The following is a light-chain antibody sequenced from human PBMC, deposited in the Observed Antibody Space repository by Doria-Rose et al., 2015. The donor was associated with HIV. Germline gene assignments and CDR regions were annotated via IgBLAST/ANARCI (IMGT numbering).Light chain of an antibody. V-gene: IGKV3-20*01. Sequence: TQSPGTLSLSPGERATLSCRASQSLSSTYLAWYQQKPGQAPSLLIYDGSTRATGIPDRLSASGSGTDFTLTINRLEPEDFALYYCHQYGTSWTFGQGTKVEI. CDR2: DGS. J-gene: IGKJ1*01. CDR1: QSLSSTY. CDR3: HQYGTSWT.